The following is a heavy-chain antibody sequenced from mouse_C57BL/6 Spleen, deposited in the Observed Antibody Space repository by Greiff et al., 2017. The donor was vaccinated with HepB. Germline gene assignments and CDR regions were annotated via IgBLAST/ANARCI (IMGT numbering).Heavy chain of an antibody. V-gene: IGHV1-59*01. CDR2: IDPSDSYT. Sequence: QVQLQQPGAELVRPGTSVKLSCKASGYTFTSYWMHWVKQRPGQGLEWIGVIDPSDSYTNYNQKFKGKATLTVDTSSSTAYMQLSSLTSEDSAVYYCARRTPDGAFDYWGQGTTLTVSS. J-gene: IGHJ2*01. CDR1: GYTFTSYW. CDR3: ARRTPDGAFDY. D-gene: IGHD2-3*01.